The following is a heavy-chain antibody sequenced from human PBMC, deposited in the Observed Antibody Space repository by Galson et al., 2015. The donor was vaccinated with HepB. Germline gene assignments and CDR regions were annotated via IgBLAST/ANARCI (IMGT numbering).Heavy chain of an antibody. CDR2: IKRKTDGGTT. D-gene: IGHD3-3*01. Sequence: SLRLACAASGFTFGNSWMSWVRQAPGEGLGWVCRIKRKTDGGTTDYAAPVKGRFTISRDDSKITLYLQMNSLNTEETAVYHCTTDPQYDFWSGYLYYFDYWGQGTLVTVSS. CDR1: GFTFGNSW. CDR3: TTDPQYDFWSGYLYYFDY. J-gene: IGHJ4*02. V-gene: IGHV3-15*01.